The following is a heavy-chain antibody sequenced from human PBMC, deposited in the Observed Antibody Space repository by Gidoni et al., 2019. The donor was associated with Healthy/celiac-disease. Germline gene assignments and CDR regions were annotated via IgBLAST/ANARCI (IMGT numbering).Heavy chain of an antibody. CDR1: GYTFTGYY. D-gene: IGHD3-22*01. CDR2: INPNSGGT. J-gene: IGHJ3*02. V-gene: IGHV1-2*02. Sequence: QVQLVQSGAEVKKPGASVKVSCKASGYTFTGYYMPELRQAPGQGLEWMGWINPNSGGTNYAQKFQGRVTMTRDTSISTAYMELSRLRSDDTAVYYCARGGKIGYYDSSGPRAWNDAFDIWGQGTMVTVSA. CDR3: ARGGKIGYYDSSGPRAWNDAFDI.